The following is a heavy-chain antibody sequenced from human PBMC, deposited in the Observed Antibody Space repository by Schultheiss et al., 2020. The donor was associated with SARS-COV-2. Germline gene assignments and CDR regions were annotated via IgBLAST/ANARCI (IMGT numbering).Heavy chain of an antibody. CDR1: GFSLTTSGVG. Sequence: SGPTLVKPTQTLTVTCSFSGFSLTTSGVGVGWIRQPPGKALEWLALIYWNDDKRYSPSLKSRLSITKDTAKNQVVLTMTNMDPVDTATYYCAHILSRLGVMTTVSSFDYWGQGTLVTVSS. CDR3: AHILSRLGVMTTVSSFDY. V-gene: IGHV2-5*01. D-gene: IGHD4-17*01. J-gene: IGHJ4*02. CDR2: IYWNDDK.